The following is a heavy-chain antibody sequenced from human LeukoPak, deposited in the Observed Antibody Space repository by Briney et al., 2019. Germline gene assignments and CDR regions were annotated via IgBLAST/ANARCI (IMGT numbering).Heavy chain of an antibody. CDR1: GGTFSSYA. CDR2: IIPIFGTA. J-gene: IGHJ5*02. V-gene: IGHV1-69*05. Sequence: SVKVSCKASGGTFSSYAISWVRQAPGQGLEWMGRIIPIFGTANYAQKFQGRVTITTDESTSTAYMELSSLRSEDTAVYYCARGYDFWSGSNWFVPWGQGTLVTVSS. CDR3: ARGYDFWSGSNWFVP. D-gene: IGHD3-3*01.